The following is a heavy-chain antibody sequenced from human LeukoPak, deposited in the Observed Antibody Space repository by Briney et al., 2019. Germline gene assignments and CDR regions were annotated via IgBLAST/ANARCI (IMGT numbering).Heavy chain of an antibody. D-gene: IGHD1-14*01. J-gene: IGHJ4*02. CDR2: ISSSGFTI. Sequence: GGSLRLSCAGSGFTFGDYYMNWVRQAPGKGLEWISYISSSGFTIDYADSVKGRFTISRDNAKNSIYLEMNNLRADDTAVYYCARAGTLGGLAYWGQGTLVSVSS. V-gene: IGHV3-11*04. CDR1: GFTFGDYY. CDR3: ARAGTLGGLAY.